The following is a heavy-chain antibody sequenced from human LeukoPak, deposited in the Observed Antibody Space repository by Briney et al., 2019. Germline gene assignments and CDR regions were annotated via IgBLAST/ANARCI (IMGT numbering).Heavy chain of an antibody. Sequence: ASVKVSCKASGYTFTSYDINWVRQATGQGLEWMGWMNPNSGNTGYAQKLQGRVTMTRNTSISTAYMELSSLRSEDTAVYYCARVSSSPNYYYYYMDVWGKGTTVTVSS. CDR3: ARVSSSPNYYYYYMDV. CDR1: GYTFTSYD. J-gene: IGHJ6*03. D-gene: IGHD6-13*01. V-gene: IGHV1-8*01. CDR2: MNPNSGNT.